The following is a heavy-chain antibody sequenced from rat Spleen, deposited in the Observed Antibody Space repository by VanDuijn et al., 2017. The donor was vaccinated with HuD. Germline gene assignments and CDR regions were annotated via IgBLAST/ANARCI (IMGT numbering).Heavy chain of an antibody. CDR3: TTRANPYWYFDF. D-gene: IGHD3-4*01. CDR1: GFTFSNYG. CDR2: ISYDGGST. Sequence: EVQLVESGGGLVQPGRSMKLSCAASGFTFSNYGMAWVRQAPKKGLEWVAYISYDGGSTYYRDSVKGRFTISRDNAKSTLYLQMDSLRSEDTATYYCTTRANPYWYFDFWGPGTMVTVSS. V-gene: IGHV5-20*01. J-gene: IGHJ1*01.